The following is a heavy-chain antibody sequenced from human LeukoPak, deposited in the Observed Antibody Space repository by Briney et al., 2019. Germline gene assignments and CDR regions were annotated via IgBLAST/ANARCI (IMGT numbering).Heavy chain of an antibody. CDR1: GYSFTSYW. Sequence: GESLKISCKGSGYSFTSYWIGWVRQMPGKGLEWMGIIYPGDSDTRYSPSFQGQVTISADKSISTAYLQWSSLKASDTAMYYCARSHPLGQWLPPGLFDIWGQGTMVTVSS. V-gene: IGHV5-51*01. CDR3: ARSHPLGQWLPPGLFDI. J-gene: IGHJ3*02. D-gene: IGHD5-12*01. CDR2: IYPGDSDT.